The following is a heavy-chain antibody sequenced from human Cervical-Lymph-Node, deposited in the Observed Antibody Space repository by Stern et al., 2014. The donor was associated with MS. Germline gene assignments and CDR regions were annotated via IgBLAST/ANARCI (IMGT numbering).Heavy chain of an antibody. J-gene: IGHJ4*02. CDR2: IVVGSGNT. Sequence: QLVQSGPEVKKPGTSVKVSCKASGFTFTSSAVQWVRQARGQRLEWIGWIVVGSGNTNYAQKFQERVTITRDMSTSTAYMELSSLRSEDTAVYYCARVKSGFSSNFDSWGQGTLVTVSS. D-gene: IGHD5-12*01. CDR1: GFTFTSSA. CDR3: ARVKSGFSSNFDS. V-gene: IGHV1-58*01.